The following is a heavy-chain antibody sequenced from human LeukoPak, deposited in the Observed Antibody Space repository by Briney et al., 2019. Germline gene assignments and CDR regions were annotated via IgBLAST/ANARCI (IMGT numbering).Heavy chain of an antibody. Sequence: SVKVSCKASGGTFSSYAISWVRQAPGQGLEWMGRIIPILGIANYAQKFQGRVTITADNSTSTAYMELSSLRSEDTAVYYCAREEGSLVPAAIYYYYGMDVWGQGTTVTVSS. CDR2: IIPILGIA. CDR3: AREEGSLVPAAIYYYYGMDV. J-gene: IGHJ6*02. CDR1: GGTFSSYA. D-gene: IGHD2-2*01. V-gene: IGHV1-69*04.